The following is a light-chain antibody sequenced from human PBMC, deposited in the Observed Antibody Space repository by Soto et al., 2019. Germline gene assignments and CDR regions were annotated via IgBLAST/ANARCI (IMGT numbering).Light chain of an antibody. V-gene: IGKV1-5*01. Sequence: IQMTQSPSTLSSSMGDRLTLTCLASESIRTWLAWYQHKPGKAPKFLIYDASTLESGVPSRVSGSGSGTDFTLTISSLQPDDFETYYCQHYNSYSEAFGQGTKVDIK. CDR1: ESIRTW. CDR2: DAS. J-gene: IGKJ1*01. CDR3: QHYNSYSEA.